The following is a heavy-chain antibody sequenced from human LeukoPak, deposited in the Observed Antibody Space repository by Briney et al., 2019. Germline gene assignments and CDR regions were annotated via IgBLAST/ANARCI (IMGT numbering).Heavy chain of an antibody. CDR2: ISWNSGSI. CDR3: AKDTPVVGFFDS. Sequence: RAGGSLHLSCAASGFPFQNYAMHWVPQAPGKGLGGVSGISWNSGSINYADSVKGRFTIFRDNAKNSLYLEMSSLRAEDTALYYCAKDTPVVGFFDSWGQGTLVTASS. D-gene: IGHD6-19*01. V-gene: IGHV3-9*01. J-gene: IGHJ4*02. CDR1: GFPFQNYA.